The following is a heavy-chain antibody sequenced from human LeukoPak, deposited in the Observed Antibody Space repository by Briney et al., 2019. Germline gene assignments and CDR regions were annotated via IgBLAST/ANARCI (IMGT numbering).Heavy chain of an antibody. V-gene: IGHV4-61*02. Sequence: SQTLSLTCTVSGGSISSGSYDWRWIRQPAGKGLEWIERIYTSGSTNYNPSRKSRVTISVDTSKTQSSLKLSSVTAADTAVYYCARWGWEPDYFDYWGQGTLVIVSS. CDR2: IYTSGST. J-gene: IGHJ4*02. CDR1: GGSISSGSYD. CDR3: ARWGWEPDYFDY. D-gene: IGHD1-26*01.